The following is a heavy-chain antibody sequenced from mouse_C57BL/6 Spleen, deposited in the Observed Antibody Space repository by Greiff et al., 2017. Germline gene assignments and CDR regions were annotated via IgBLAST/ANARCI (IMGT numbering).Heavy chain of an antibody. CDR3: AREDYDVWFAY. CDR1: GYTFTDYY. D-gene: IGHD2-4*01. Sequence: VHLVESGAELVRPGASVKLSCKASGYTFTDYYINWVKQRPGQGLEWIARIYPGNGNTYYKGKFKGKATLTAEKSSSTAYMQLSSLTSEDSAVYFCAREDYDVWFAYWGQGTLVTVSA. J-gene: IGHJ3*01. CDR2: IYPGNGNT. V-gene: IGHV1-76*01.